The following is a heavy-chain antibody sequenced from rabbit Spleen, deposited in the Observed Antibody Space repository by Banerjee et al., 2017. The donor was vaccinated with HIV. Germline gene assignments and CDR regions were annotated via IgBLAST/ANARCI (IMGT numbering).Heavy chain of an antibody. CDR2: IDPVFGIA. Sequence: QLKESGGGLVQPGGSLKLSCEASGFTLSSYYMNWVRQAPGKGLEWIGCIDPVFGIAVYASGVNGRFTISRDNAQNTLYLQLNSLTAADTATYFCVREVYHILGLWGQGTLVTVS. J-gene: IGHJ4*01. CDR1: GFTLSSYY. CDR3: VREVYHILGL. V-gene: IGHV1S7*01. D-gene: IGHD1-1*01.